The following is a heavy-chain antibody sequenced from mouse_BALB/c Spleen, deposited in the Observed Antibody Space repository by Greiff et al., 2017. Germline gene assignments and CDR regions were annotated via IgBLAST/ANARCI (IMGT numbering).Heavy chain of an antibody. Sequence: GASVKISCKASGYSFTGYYMHWVKQSHGKSLEWIGYISCYNGATSYNQKFKGKATFTVDTSSSTAYMQFNSLTSEDSAVYYCASRDYRYGWFAYWGQGTLVTVSA. D-gene: IGHD2-14*01. CDR3: ASRDYRYGWFAY. V-gene: IGHV1S34*01. CDR2: ISCYNGAT. CDR1: GYSFTGYY. J-gene: IGHJ3*01.